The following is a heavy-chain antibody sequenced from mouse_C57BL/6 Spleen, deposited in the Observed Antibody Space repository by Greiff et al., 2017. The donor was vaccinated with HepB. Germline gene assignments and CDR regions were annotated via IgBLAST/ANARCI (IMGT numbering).Heavy chain of an antibody. CDR1: GFTFSDYY. CDR3: ARGDSNYDYYAMDY. CDR2: INYDGSST. D-gene: IGHD2-5*01. Sequence: EVKLMESEGGLVQPGSSMKLSCTASGFTFSDYYMAWVRQVPEKGLEWVANINYDGSSTYYLDSLKSRFIISRDNAKNILYLQMSSLKSEDTATYYCARGDSNYDYYAMDYWGQGTSVTVSS. J-gene: IGHJ4*01. V-gene: IGHV5-16*01.